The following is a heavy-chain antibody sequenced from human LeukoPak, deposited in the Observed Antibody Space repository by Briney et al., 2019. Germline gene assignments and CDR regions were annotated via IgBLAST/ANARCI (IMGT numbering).Heavy chain of an antibody. CDR1: GFTFSTYP. Sequence: GGSLTLSCAASGFTFSTYPMHWVRQAPGKGRDWVTIITYEGITKNYTDSVKGRFTISRDNSKNTLYLQMNSLRSEDTAVYCCAIQGRTLGSGTLDVGGKGTTVTVSS. D-gene: IGHD3-10*01. CDR2: ITYEGITK. J-gene: IGHJ6*04. V-gene: IGHV3-30*04. CDR3: AIQGRTLGSGTLDV.